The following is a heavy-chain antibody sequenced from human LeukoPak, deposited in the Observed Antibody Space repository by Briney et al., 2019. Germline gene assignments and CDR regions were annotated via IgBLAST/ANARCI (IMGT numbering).Heavy chain of an antibody. Sequence: GGSLRLSCAASGFTFSSYSMNWVRQAPGKGLEWVSSITSSSDYIYYADSVMGRFTISRDNAENSLYLQMNSLRAEDTAVYYCARNYYYYYMDVWGKGTTVTVSS. V-gene: IGHV3-21*01. CDR1: GFTFSSYS. D-gene: IGHD3-10*01. CDR3: ARNYYYYYMDV. CDR2: ITSSSDYI. J-gene: IGHJ6*03.